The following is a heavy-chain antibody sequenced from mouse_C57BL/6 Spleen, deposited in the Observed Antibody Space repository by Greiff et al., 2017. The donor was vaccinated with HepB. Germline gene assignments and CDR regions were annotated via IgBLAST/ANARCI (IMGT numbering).Heavy chain of an antibody. V-gene: IGHV1-69*01. CDR1: GYTFTSYW. CDR3: ARGDYDYYYFDY. J-gene: IGHJ2*01. Sequence: QVQLKQPGAELVMPGASVKLSCKASGYTFTSYWMHWVKQRPGQGLEWIGEIDPSDSYTNYNQKFKGKSTLTVDKSSSTAYMQLSSLTSEDSAVYYCARGDYDYYYFDYWGKGTTLTVSS. CDR2: IDPSDSYT. D-gene: IGHD2-4*01.